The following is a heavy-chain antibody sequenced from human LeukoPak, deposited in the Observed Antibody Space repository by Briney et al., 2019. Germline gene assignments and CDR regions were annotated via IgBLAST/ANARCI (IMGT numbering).Heavy chain of an antibody. D-gene: IGHD3-3*01. CDR2: MNPNSGST. J-gene: IGHJ6*02. CDR3: ATTGNDFWSGYWSYYYYGMDV. CDR1: GYTFTSYD. Sequence: ASVKVSCKASGYTFTSYDINWVRQATGQGLEWMGWMNPNSGSTGYAQKFQGRVTMTRNTSISTAYMELSSLRSEDTAVYYCATTGNDFWSGYWSYYYYGMDVWGQGTTVTVSS. V-gene: IGHV1-8*01.